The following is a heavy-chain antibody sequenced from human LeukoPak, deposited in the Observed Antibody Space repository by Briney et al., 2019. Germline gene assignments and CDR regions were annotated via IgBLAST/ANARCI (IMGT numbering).Heavy chain of an antibody. CDR3: ARDSSAYCGGDCFGGNY. J-gene: IGHJ4*02. CDR1: GFTFSTYS. D-gene: IGHD2-21*02. CDR2: ISTSSIYI. Sequence: GGSLRLSCAASGFTFSTYSMNWVRQAPGKGLEWVSSISTSSIYIYYADSVKGRFTISRDNAKNSLYLQMNSLRAEDTAVYYCARDSSAYCGGDCFGGNYWGQGTLVTVSS. V-gene: IGHV3-21*04.